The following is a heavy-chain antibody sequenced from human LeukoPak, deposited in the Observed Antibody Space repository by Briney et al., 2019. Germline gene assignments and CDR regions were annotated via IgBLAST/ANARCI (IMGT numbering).Heavy chain of an antibody. CDR3: ARGPGLRFLEGYMDV. J-gene: IGHJ6*03. Sequence: GASVKVSCKASGYTFTSYGISWVRQAPGQGLEWMGWISAYNGNTNYAQKLQGRVTMTTDTSTSTTYMELRSLRSDDTAVYYCARGPGLRFLEGYMDVWGKGTTVTVSS. V-gene: IGHV1-18*01. CDR1: GYTFTSYG. CDR2: ISAYNGNT. D-gene: IGHD3-3*01.